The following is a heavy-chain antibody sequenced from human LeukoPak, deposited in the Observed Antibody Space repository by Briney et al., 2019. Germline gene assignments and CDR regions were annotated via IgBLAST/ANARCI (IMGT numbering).Heavy chain of an antibody. J-gene: IGHJ3*02. V-gene: IGHV3-74*01. CDR3: ARERVTTTAFDI. Sequence: GGSLRLSCAASGFTFSNCWMHWVRQAPGKGLVWVSRINNDGSSTTYADSVRGRFTISRDNAKNSLYLQMNSLRAEDTAVYYCARERVTTTAFDIWGQGTMVTVSS. CDR2: INNDGSST. D-gene: IGHD5-12*01. CDR1: GFTFSNCW.